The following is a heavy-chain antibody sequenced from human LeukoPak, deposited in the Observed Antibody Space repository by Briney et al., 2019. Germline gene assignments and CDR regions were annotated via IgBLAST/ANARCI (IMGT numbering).Heavy chain of an antibody. J-gene: IGHJ4*02. D-gene: IGHD2-2*01. CDR3: ARGSCSSTSCPGQNDY. CDR1: GGSISSGGYY. Sequence: SETLSLTCTVSGGSISSGGYYWSWIRQHPGTGLEWIGYIYYSGSTYYNPSLKSRVTISVDTSKNQFSLKLSSVTAADTAVYYCARGSCSSTSCPGQNDYWGQGTLVTVSS. V-gene: IGHV4-31*03. CDR2: IYYSGST.